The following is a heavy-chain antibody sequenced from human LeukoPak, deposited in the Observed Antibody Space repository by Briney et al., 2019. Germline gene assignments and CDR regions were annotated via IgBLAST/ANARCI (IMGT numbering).Heavy chain of an antibody. D-gene: IGHD1/OR15-1a*01. CDR1: GITFSSHA. J-gene: IGHJ4*02. V-gene: IGHV3-23*01. Sequence: GGSRRLSCAASGITFSSHAMSWVRQAPWKGLEWVSAISGGGGSTDYADSVKGRFTISRDNSKNTLYLQMNSLRAEDTAVYYCAKGIKNWNTPFDYWGQGTLVTVSS. CDR2: ISGGGGST. CDR3: AKGIKNWNTPFDY.